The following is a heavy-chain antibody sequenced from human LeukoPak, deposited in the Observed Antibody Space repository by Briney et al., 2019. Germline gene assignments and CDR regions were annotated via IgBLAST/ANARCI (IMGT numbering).Heavy chain of an antibody. Sequence: GGSLRLSCAASGFTFSSYEMNWVRQAPGKGLEWVSYISSSGSTIYYADSVKGRFTIYRDNSKNSLYLQMNSLRAEDTAVYYCARDPSSGWYLKGWFDPWGQGTLVTVSS. CDR3: ARDPSSGWYLKGWFDP. CDR2: ISSSGSTI. D-gene: IGHD6-19*01. V-gene: IGHV3-48*03. J-gene: IGHJ5*02. CDR1: GFTFSSYE.